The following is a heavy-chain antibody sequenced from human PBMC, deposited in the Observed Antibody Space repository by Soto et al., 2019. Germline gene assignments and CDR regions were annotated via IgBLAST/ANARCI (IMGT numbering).Heavy chain of an antibody. CDR3: AKDYYPMRYYGSGSYYNVLDY. CDR1: GFTFSSYA. CDR2: ISYDGNNK. Sequence: QVQLVESGGDVVQPGRSLRLSCAASGFTFSSYAMNWVRQAPGKGLEWVALISYDGNNKYYADSVKGRFTISRDSSKNTLYLQMNSLRDADTAVYYCAKDYYPMRYYGSGSYYNVLDYWGQGTLVTVSS. V-gene: IGHV3-30-3*01. J-gene: IGHJ4*02. D-gene: IGHD3-10*01.